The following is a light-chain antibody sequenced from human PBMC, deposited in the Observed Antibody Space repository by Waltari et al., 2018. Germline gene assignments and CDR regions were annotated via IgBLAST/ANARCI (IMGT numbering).Light chain of an antibody. CDR2: DAS. J-gene: IGKJ1*01. V-gene: IGKV3-20*01. Sequence: EIVLPQSPGTLSLSPGERATLPCRASQSVSKYLAWYQQKPGQAPRLLIYDASTRATGIPDRFSGSGWGTDFSLTISRLEPEDFAVYYCQKYGTLPATFGQGTKVQ. CDR3: QKYGTLPAT. CDR1: QSVSKY.